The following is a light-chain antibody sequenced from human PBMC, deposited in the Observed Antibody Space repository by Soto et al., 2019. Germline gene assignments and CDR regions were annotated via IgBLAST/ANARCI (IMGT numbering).Light chain of an antibody. J-gene: IGLJ1*01. Sequence: QSVPTQPASVSGSPGQSITISCTGTSSDVGGYNYVSWYQQHPGKAPKLIIYEVSNRPSGVSNRFSGSKSGNTASLTISGLQAEDVADYYCSSYTNSGTRVFGTGTRSPS. V-gene: IGLV2-14*01. CDR2: EVS. CDR1: SSDVGGYNY. CDR3: SSYTNSGTRV.